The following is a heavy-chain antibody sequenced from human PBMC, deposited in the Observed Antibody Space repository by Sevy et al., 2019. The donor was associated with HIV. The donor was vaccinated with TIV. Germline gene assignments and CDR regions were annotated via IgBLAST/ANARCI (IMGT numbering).Heavy chain of an antibody. Sequence: SESLSLTCTVSGGSISSGNYYCHWIRQPPGNGLEWIGYISYTGNTYYNPSLKSPVTISVDTSNNQFSLRLTSVSAAVTAVYYCARDATVHTSSSVWFDPWGQGTPVTVSS. CDR1: GGSISSGNYY. D-gene: IGHD6-6*01. CDR3: ARDATVHTSSSVWFDP. V-gene: IGHV4-30-4*02. J-gene: IGHJ5*02. CDR2: ISYTGNT.